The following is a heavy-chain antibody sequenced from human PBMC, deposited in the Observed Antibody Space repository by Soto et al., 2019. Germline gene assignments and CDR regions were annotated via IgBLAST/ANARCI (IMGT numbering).Heavy chain of an antibody. J-gene: IGHJ4*02. V-gene: IGHV3-23*03. CDR2: ILSDYNT. D-gene: IGHD6-19*01. Sequence: EVQLLESGGGLVQPGGSLTLSCAASGFTFSDYTMSWVRQAPGKVLECISVILSDYNTYYADSVRVRFTISRDNSKNTLYLEMNSLRAEDTAVYYCTRRTSGYFGYWGQGALVTVSS. CDR1: GFTFSDYT. CDR3: TRRTSGYFGY.